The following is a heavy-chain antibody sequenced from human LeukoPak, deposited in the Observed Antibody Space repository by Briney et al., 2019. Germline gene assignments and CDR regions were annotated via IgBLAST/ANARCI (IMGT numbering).Heavy chain of an antibody. J-gene: IGHJ4*02. V-gene: IGHV3-23*01. CDR2: ISGSGGST. CDR1: GFTFSSYG. CDR3: AKDKWRRVDIVATILDY. Sequence: GGSLRLSCAASGFTFSSYGMHWVRQAPGKGLEWVSAISGSGGSTYYADSVKGRFTISRDNSKNTLYLQMNSLRAEDTAVYYCAKDKWRRVDIVATILDYWGQGTLVTVSS. D-gene: IGHD5-12*01.